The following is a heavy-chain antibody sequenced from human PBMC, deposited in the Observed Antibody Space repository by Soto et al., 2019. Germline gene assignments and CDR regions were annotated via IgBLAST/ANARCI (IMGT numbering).Heavy chain of an antibody. V-gene: IGHV1-18*01. CDR1: GYTFSDSG. CDR3: ARVDISVDHSTTTFDY. Sequence: QVQLVQPGTEVKKPGASVRVSCKASGYTFSDSGITWVRQAPGQGLEWMGWISVYNGKTNYAQKFEERGAMTPDTDTRADYMELERLRSDYTPVYYCARVDISVDHSTTTFDYWGQGTLVTVSS. D-gene: IGHD2-2*01. J-gene: IGHJ4*01. CDR2: ISVYNGKT.